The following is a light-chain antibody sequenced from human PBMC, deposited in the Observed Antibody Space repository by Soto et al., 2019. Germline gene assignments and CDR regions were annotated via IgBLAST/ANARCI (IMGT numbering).Light chain of an antibody. CDR1: QGVSDD. CDR3: VPDNSYPLT. V-gene: IGKV1-6*01. CDR2: SAS. Sequence: IQMTQSPSSLSASVGDRVTITCRASQGVSDDVGWYQQKPGKAPKLLIYSASTLHSGVPTRFSGSGSGTDFTLTISGRQPEDCAAYYCVPDNSYPLTFGGGTKVEIK. J-gene: IGKJ4*01.